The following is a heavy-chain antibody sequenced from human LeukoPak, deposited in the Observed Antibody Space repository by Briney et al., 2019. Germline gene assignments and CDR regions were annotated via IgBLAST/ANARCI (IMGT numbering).Heavy chain of an antibody. V-gene: IGHV3-30-3*01. D-gene: IGHD3-3*01. Sequence: PGGSLRLSCAASGFTFSSYAMHWVRQAPGKGLEWVAVISYDGSNKYYADSVKGRFTISRDNSKNTLYLQMNSLRAEDTAVYYCARCRGYYDFWSGYHDRNYYYYYGMDVWGQGTTVTVSS. CDR1: GFTFSSYA. J-gene: IGHJ6*02. CDR2: ISYDGSNK. CDR3: ARCRGYYDFWSGYHDRNYYYYYGMDV.